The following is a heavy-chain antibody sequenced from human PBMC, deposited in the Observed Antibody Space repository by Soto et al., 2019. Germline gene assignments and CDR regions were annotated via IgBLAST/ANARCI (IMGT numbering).Heavy chain of an antibody. CDR1: GFSFSTYA. Sequence: SLRLSCAASGFSFSTYALHWVRQAPGKGLEWVGIIWNDGSYKYYADSVKGRFSISRDNNENTLYLQMTSLRAEDTAVYYCARDQDKGVVHGLDVWGQGTTVTVSS. J-gene: IGHJ6*02. D-gene: IGHD2-8*01. CDR3: ARDQDKGVVHGLDV. CDR2: IWNDGSYK. V-gene: IGHV3-33*01.